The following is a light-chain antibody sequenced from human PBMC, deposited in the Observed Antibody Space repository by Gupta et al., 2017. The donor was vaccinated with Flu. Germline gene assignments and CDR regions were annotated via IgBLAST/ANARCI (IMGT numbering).Light chain of an antibody. V-gene: IGLV1-44*01. CDR1: SSNIGINT. Sequence: QSVLTQPPSASGTPGQRVTVSCSGSSSNIGINTVNWYQQLPGTAPKLLIYNNDRRPPGVPDRFSGSKSGTSASLAITGLQSEDEADYHCAAWDDSLSGPVFGGGTKLTVL. CDR3: AAWDDSLSGPV. CDR2: NND. J-gene: IGLJ3*02.